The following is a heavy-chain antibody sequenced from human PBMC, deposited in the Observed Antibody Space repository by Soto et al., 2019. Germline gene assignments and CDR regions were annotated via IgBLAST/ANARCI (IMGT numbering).Heavy chain of an antibody. Sequence: EVQLLESGGGLVQPGGSLRLSCAASGFTFSSYAMSWVRQAPGKGLEWVSAISGSGGSTYYADSVKGRFTISRDNSENTLYLQMNSLRAEDTAVYYCAKDMVRGVIPPILDYCGQGTLVTVSS. V-gene: IGHV3-23*01. D-gene: IGHD3-10*01. J-gene: IGHJ4*02. CDR2: ISGSGGST. CDR1: GFTFSSYA. CDR3: AKDMVRGVIPPILDY.